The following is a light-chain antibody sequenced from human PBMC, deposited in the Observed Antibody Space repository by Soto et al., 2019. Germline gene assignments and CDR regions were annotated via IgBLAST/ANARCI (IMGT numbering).Light chain of an antibody. Sequence: QSALTQPPSSSGSPGQSVTISCTGASSDVGGYNFVSWYQQHPGKAPKLMLYDVTKRPSGVPDRFSVSKSGNTASLTVSGLQADDEADYYCSSYAGSSVPVAFGGGTKLTVL. CDR1: SSDVGGYNF. CDR3: SSYAGSSVPVA. V-gene: IGLV2-8*01. CDR2: DVT. J-gene: IGLJ2*01.